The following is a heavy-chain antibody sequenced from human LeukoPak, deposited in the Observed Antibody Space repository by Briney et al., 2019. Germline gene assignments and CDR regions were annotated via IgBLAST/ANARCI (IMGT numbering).Heavy chain of an antibody. Sequence: GGSLRLSCAASGFTFSSYEMNWVRQAPGKGPEWVSYISSSGSTIYYADSVKGRFTISRDNAKNSLYLQMNSLRAEDTAVYYCARDVSGRFGELLGFDYWGQGTLVTVSS. D-gene: IGHD3-10*01. J-gene: IGHJ4*02. CDR1: GFTFSSYE. CDR3: ARDVSGRFGELLGFDY. V-gene: IGHV3-48*03. CDR2: ISSSGSTI.